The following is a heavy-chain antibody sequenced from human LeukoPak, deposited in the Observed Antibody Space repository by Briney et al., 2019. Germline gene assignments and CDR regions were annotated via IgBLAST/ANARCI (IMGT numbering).Heavy chain of an antibody. CDR3: ARVGNYYDSSGYYRDY. Sequence: ASVKASCKASGYTFTSYDINWVRQATGQGLEWMGWMNPNSGNTGYAQKFQGRVTMTRNTSISTAYMELSSLRSENTAVYYCARVGNYYDSSGYYRDYWGQGTLVTVSS. D-gene: IGHD3-22*01. J-gene: IGHJ4*02. V-gene: IGHV1-8*01. CDR2: MNPNSGNT. CDR1: GYTFTSYD.